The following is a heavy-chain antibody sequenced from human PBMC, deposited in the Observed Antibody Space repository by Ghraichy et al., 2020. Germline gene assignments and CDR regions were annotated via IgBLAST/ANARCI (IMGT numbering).Heavy chain of an antibody. CDR1: GDTFSGSY. D-gene: IGHD6-25*01. CDR2: INPNSGGP. Sequence: ASVKVSCKASGDTFSGSYMHWVRESRGQGLEWMGRINPNSGGPNYEQRFQGRVTMTRETSISTAYMELSGLRSDDTAVYYCARVPIAADYYMDVWGKGTAVTVSS. V-gene: IGHV1-2*06. J-gene: IGHJ6*03. CDR3: ARVPIAADYYMDV.